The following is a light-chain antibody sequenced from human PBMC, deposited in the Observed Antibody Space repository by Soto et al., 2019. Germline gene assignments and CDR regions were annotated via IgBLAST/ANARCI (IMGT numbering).Light chain of an antibody. CDR2: RVS. CDR1: QGLVHSDGNTY. Sequence: DVVLTQSPLSLPVTIGQPASISCRASQGLVHSDGNTYLNWFHQRPGQSPRRLLYRVSNRDSGVPDRFRGSGSGTDFTLKITRVEAEDVGVYYCMQGTHSITFRPGTKVDI. V-gene: IGKV2-30*02. CDR3: MQGTHSIT. J-gene: IGKJ3*01.